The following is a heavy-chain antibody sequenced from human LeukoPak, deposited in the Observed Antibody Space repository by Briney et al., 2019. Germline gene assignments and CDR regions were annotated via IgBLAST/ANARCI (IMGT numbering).Heavy chain of an antibody. CDR2: IYYSGST. Sequence: PSETLSLTCIVSGGSISSYYWSWIRQPPGKGLEWIGYIYYSGSTNYNPPLKSRVTISVDTSKNQFSLKLSSVTAADTAVYYCAGKKGTMVFFDYWGQGTLVTVPS. CDR3: AGKKGTMVFFDY. J-gene: IGHJ4*02. V-gene: IGHV4-59*01. CDR1: GGSISSYY. D-gene: IGHD4/OR15-4a*01.